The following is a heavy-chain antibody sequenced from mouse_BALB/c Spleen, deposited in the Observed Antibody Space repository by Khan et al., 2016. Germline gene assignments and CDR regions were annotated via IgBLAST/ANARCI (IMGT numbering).Heavy chain of an antibody. V-gene: IGHV4-1*02. CDR3: PRFYDYGCVAY. J-gene: IGHJ2*01. CDR1: GFDFSRYC. D-gene: IGHD1-1*01. Sequence: EVQLQESGGGLVQPGRSLKLSCAASGFDFSRYCMTWVRQAPGKGLEWIGEINPDSSTVNYTPSLQDKFFISRDNATTTLYLQMSTVRSEDTALYYCPRFYDYGCVAYWGQGTTLTVSS. CDR2: INPDSSTV.